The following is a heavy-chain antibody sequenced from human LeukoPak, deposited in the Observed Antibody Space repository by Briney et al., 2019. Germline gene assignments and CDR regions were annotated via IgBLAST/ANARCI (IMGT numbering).Heavy chain of an antibody. Sequence: ASVKVSCKASGYTFSDYYMHWVRQAPGQGPEWMGWINPYSGGTNYAEKFQGRVTMTRDTSITTAYMELSSLRSDDTAMYYCATLRRSGWYIGDWGQGTLVTVSS. CDR1: GYTFSDYY. CDR2: INPYSGGT. V-gene: IGHV1-2*02. CDR3: ATLRRSGWYIGD. J-gene: IGHJ4*02. D-gene: IGHD6-19*01.